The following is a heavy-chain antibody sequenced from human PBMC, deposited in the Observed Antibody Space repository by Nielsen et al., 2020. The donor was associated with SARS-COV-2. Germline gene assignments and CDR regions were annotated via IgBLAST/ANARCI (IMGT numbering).Heavy chain of an antibody. CDR3: ARSGGWQQVDHSNWFDP. J-gene: IGHJ5*02. V-gene: IGHV1-18*01. Sequence: ASVKVSCKASGYTFTNYGISWVRQAPGQGLEWMGWISVYHGNTNYAQKVQDRVTMTTDTSTSTAYMELRSLRSDDTAVYYCARSGGWQQVDHSNWFDPWGQGTLVTVSS. CDR2: ISVYHGNT. CDR1: GYTFTNYG. D-gene: IGHD6-13*01.